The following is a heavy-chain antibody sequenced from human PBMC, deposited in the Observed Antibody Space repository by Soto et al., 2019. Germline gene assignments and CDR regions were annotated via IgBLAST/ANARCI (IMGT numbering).Heavy chain of an antibody. J-gene: IGHJ6*02. D-gene: IGHD3-3*01. CDR3: ARDRADFGVVIIPSYYYYGMDV. V-gene: IGHV3-48*02. Sequence: HPGGSLRLSCAASGFTFSTYSMNWVRQAPGKGLEWVSYISSSSSTIFYTDSVKGRFTISRDNAKNSLYLQMDSLRDEDTAVYYCARDRADFGVVIIPSYYYYGMDVWGQGTTVTVSS. CDR2: ISSSSSTI. CDR1: GFTFSTYS.